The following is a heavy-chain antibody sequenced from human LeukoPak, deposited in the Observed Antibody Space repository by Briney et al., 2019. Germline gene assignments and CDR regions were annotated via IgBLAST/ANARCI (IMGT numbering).Heavy chain of an antibody. CDR1: GFIFSSFA. CDR2: ISYDGSNK. J-gene: IGHJ4*02. V-gene: IGHV3-30*04. D-gene: IGHD5-18*01. CDR3: ARVGRGYSFNVYYFDY. Sequence: PGGSLRLSCEASGFIFSSFAMHWVRQAPGKGLEWLAVISYDGSNKYYADSVKGRFTISRDNSKNTLYLQMNSLRAEDTAVYYCARVGRGYSFNVYYFDYWGQGTLVTVSS.